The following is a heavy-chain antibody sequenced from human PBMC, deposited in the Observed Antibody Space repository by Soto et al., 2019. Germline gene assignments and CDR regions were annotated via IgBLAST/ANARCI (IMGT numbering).Heavy chain of an antibody. Sequence: VASVKVSCKASGYTFTSYYMHWVRQAPGQGLEWMGIINPSGGSTSYAQKFQGRVTMTRDTSTSTVYMELSSLRSEDTAVYYCARQDYSGSGSYGWFDTWGEGTLGTVSS. CDR1: GYTFTSYY. D-gene: IGHD3-10*01. CDR3: ARQDYSGSGSYGWFDT. CDR2: INPSGGST. J-gene: IGHJ5*02. V-gene: IGHV1-46*01.